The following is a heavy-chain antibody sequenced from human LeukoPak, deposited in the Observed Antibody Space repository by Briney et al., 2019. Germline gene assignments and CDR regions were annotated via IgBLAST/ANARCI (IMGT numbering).Heavy chain of an antibody. CDR3: ARIRGSIRGPRDAFDI. D-gene: IGHD3-10*01. CDR1: GGSFSGYY. V-gene: IGHV4-34*01. CDR2: INHSGST. Sequence: SETLSLTCAVYGGSFSGYYWSWIRQPPGKGLEWIGEINHSGSTNYNPSLKSRGTISVDTSKNQFSLKLSSVTAADTAVYYCARIRGSIRGPRDAFDIWGQGTMVTVSS. J-gene: IGHJ3*02.